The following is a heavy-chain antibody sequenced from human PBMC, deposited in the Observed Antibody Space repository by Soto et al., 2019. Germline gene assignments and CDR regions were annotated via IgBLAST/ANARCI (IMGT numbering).Heavy chain of an antibody. CDR3: ARDERNYDILTGFYYYYGMDV. J-gene: IGHJ6*02. V-gene: IGHV3-66*01. CDR2: IYSGGST. Sequence: GGSLRLSCAASGFTVSSNYMSWVRQAPGKGLEWVSVIYSGGSTYYADSVKGRFTISRDNSKNTLYLQMNSLRAEDTAVYYCARDERNYDILTGFYYYYGMDVWGQGTTVTVSS. CDR1: GFTVSSNY. D-gene: IGHD3-9*01.